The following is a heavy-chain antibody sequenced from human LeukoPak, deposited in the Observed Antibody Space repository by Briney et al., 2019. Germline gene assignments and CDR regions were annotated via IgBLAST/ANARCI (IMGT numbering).Heavy chain of an antibody. Sequence: GESLKISCKGSGFSFTSYWIGWVRQMPGKGLEWMGVISSGDSDTRYSQSFQGQVTISADNSINTAYLQMSSLKAADTAMYYSTKARGLYNWVDPWGQGTLVTVSS. D-gene: IGHD1-26*01. V-gene: IGHV5-51*01. J-gene: IGHJ5*02. CDR1: GFSFTSYW. CDR2: ISSGDSDT. CDR3: TKARGLYNWVDP.